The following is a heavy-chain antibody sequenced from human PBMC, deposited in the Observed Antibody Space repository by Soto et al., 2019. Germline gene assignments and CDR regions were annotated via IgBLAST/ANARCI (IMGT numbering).Heavy chain of an antibody. CDR1: GFTFSSYS. V-gene: IGHV3-21*01. CDR3: ARDRGFTGRVLDAFDI. J-gene: IGHJ3*02. CDR2: ISSSSSYI. Sequence: GGSLRLSCAASGFTFSSYSMNWVRQAPGKGLEWVSSISSSSSYIYYADSVKGRFTISRDNAKNSLYLQMNSLRAEDTAVYYCARDRGFTGRVLDAFDIWGQGTMVTVSS. D-gene: IGHD3-10*02.